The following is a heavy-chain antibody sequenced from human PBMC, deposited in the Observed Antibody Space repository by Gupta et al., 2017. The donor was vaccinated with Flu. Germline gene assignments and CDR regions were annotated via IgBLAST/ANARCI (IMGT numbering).Heavy chain of an antibody. CDR2: IYFDGRT. V-gene: IGHV4-39*01. J-gene: IGHJ4*02. Sequence: QLQESGPGLVKPSETLSLNCTVSYVSMRSDMYYWGWVRQPPGKGLEWIGSIYFDGRTYYNPSLKGRVTISLDTSQNQFSLNLRSVTAADTAIHYCARLRYCATSSCSSMDYWGQGALVTVSS. CDR3: ARLRYCATSSCSSMDY. D-gene: IGHD2-2*01. CDR1: YVSMRSDMYY.